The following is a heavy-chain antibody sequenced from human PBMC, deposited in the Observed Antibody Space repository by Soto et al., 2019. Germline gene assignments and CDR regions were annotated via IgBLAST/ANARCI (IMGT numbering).Heavy chain of an antibody. J-gene: IGHJ6*04. V-gene: IGHV3-7*01. CDR2: IKQDGSEK. CDR3: ARDDALRFSGV. D-gene: IGHD3-3*01. Sequence: QLVESGGGLVQPGGSLRLSCAASGFTFSSYWMSWVRQAPGKGLAWVANIKQDGSEKYYVDSVKGRFTISRDNAKNSLYLQMNSLRAEDTAVYYCARDDALRFSGVWGKGTTVTVSS. CDR1: GFTFSSYW.